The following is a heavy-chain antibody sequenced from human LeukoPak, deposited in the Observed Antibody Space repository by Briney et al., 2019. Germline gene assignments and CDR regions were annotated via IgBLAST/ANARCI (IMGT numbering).Heavy chain of an antibody. CDR1: GFTFDDYA. J-gene: IGHJ2*01. CDR2: ISWNSGSI. V-gene: IGHV3-9*01. D-gene: IGHD3-10*01. CDR3: AKEGYGSGSYSVWYFDL. Sequence: PGGSLRLACAASGFTFDDYAMHSGRQAPGKGLERVAGISWNSGSIAYADSVRGRFTISRDNAKNSLYLQTNSLRAEDTALYYCAKEGYGSGSYSVWYFDLWGRGTLVTVSS.